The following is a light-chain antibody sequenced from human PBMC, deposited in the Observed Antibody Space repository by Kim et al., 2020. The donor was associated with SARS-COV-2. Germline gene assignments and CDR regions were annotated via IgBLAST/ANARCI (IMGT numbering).Light chain of an antibody. J-gene: IGLJ2*01. CDR3: QVWDSSTVV. Sequence: VALVHTARITCRGNNIGSNNLLWYQQKPCLAPVLVIYRDTNRPSGIPERFSGSNSGNTATLTISRAQAWDDADYFCQVWDSSTVVFGGGIQLTVL. CDR2: RDT. V-gene: IGLV3-9*01. CDR1: NIGSNN.